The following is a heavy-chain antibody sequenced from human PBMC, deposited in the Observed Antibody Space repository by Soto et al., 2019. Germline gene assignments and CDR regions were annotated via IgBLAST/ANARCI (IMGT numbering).Heavy chain of an antibody. D-gene: IGHD3-22*01. V-gene: IGHV6-1*01. CDR3: ARLRDYYDSSGYFSEALDF. CDR1: GDRVSSNSAA. Sequence: PSQPLSLTCAISGDRVSSNSAAWNWIRQSPSRGLEWLGRTYYRSKWYNDYAVSVKSRITINPDTSKNQFSLQLNSVTPEDTAVYFCARLRDYYDSSGYFSEALDFWGQGTLVTVSS. CDR2: TYYRSKWYN. J-gene: IGHJ4*02.